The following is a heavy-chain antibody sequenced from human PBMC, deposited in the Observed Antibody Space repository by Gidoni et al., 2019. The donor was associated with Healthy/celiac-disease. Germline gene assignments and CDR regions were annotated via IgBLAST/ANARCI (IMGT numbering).Heavy chain of an antibody. Sequence: QLQLQESGPGLVKPPEILSLTCTVSGGSLSRSSYYWGWIRQPPGKGVEWIGSIHYSGSTYYNPSLKSRFTISVDTSKSQFSLKLSSVTAADTAVYYYARWPPYYDILTGYYGDDAFDIWGQGTMVTVSS. D-gene: IGHD3-9*01. J-gene: IGHJ3*02. CDR1: GGSLSRSSYY. CDR2: IHYSGST. CDR3: ARWPPYYDILTGYYGDDAFDI. V-gene: IGHV4-39*01.